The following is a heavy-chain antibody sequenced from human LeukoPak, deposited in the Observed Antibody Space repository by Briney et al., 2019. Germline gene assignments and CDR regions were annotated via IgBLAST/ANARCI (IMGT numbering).Heavy chain of an antibody. J-gene: IGHJ6*02. CDR2: ISGSGGST. CDR1: GFTFSSSA. D-gene: IGHD3-3*01. V-gene: IGHV3-23*01. CDR3: AKEDQISIFGINYYGMDV. Sequence: GGSLRLSCAASGFTFSSSAMSWVRQAPGKGLKWVSGISGSGGSTYYADSVKGRFTISRDNSKNTLFLHMNSLRAEDTAVYYCAKEDQISIFGINYYGMDVWGQGTTVTVSS.